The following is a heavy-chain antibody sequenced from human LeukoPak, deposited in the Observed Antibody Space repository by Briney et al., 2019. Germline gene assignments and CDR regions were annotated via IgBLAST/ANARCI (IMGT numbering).Heavy chain of an antibody. CDR1: GGSINSGGYS. J-gene: IGHJ4*02. D-gene: IGHD6-13*01. V-gene: IGHV4-30-2*01. CDR2: ISHSGGA. CDR3: ARPAGYSSSGPLTY. Sequence: PSETLSLTCAVSGGSINSGGYSWSWIRQPPGKGLQWIGYISHSGGAHYIPSLKSRVTISVDRSKNQFSLKLSSVTAADTAVYYCARPAGYSSSGPLTYWGQGTLVTVSS.